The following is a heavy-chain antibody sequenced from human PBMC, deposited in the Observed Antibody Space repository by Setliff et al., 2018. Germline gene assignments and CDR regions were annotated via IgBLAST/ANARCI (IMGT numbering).Heavy chain of an antibody. CDR3: AKELSMAYGND. CDR2: SNSDGSST. D-gene: IGHD1-1*01. J-gene: IGHJ4*02. CDR1: GFTFSNYQ. V-gene: IGHV3-74*01. Sequence: PGGSLRLSCAASGFTFSNYQMHWVRQAPGKGLVWVSRSNSDGSSTAYADSVKGRFTISRDNAKNTLYLQMTSLRAEDTAAYFCAKELSMAYGNDWGLGTLVTVSS.